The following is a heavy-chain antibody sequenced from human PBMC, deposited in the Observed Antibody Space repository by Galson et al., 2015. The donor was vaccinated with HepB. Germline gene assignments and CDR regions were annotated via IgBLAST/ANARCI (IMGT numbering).Heavy chain of an antibody. J-gene: IGHJ4*02. Sequence: SETLSLTCIVSGASMSSSTDYWGWIRQPPGKGLEWIGSIFYSGSTYYNPSLKSRVTISVDKSKNQFSLKVNSVTAADTAVYYCARLVNVVVIASAPFDYWGQGILVTVSS. V-gene: IGHV4-39*01. CDR2: IFYSGST. CDR1: GASMSSSTDY. D-gene: IGHD2-15*01. CDR3: ARLVNVVVIASAPFDY.